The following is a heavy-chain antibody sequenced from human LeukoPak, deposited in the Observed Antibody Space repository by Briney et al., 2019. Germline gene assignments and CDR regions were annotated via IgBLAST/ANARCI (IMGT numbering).Heavy chain of an antibody. Sequence: PSETLSLTCTVSGGSISSSSYYWGWIRQPPGKGLEWIGSIYHSGSTYYNPSLKSRVTISVDTSKNQFSLKLSPVTAADTAVYYCTRGGSGSYERRFDYWGQGTLVTVSS. V-gene: IGHV4-39*07. CDR1: GGSISSSSYY. J-gene: IGHJ4*02. CDR2: IYHSGST. D-gene: IGHD3-10*01. CDR3: TRGGSGSYERRFDY.